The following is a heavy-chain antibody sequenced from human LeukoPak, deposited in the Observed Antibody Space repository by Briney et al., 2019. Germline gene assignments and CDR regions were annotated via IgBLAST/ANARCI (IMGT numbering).Heavy chain of an antibody. CDR1: GGSISSYY. CDR3: ARDPRDGAFDI. Sequence: SETLSLTCTVSGGSISSYYWSWIRQPPGKGLEWIGYIYYSGSTNYNPSLKSRVTISVDTSKNQFSLKLSSVTAADTAVYYCARDPRDGAFDIWGQGTMVTVSS. V-gene: IGHV4-59*12. D-gene: IGHD5-24*01. J-gene: IGHJ3*02. CDR2: IYYSGST.